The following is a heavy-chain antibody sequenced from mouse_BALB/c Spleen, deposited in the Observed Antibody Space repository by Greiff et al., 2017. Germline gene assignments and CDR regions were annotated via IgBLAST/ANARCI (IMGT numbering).Heavy chain of an antibody. CDR3: ARNNYGSTTGRYYFDY. D-gene: IGHD1-1*01. Sequence: VQLQQSGPGLVQPSQSLSITCTVSGFSLTSYGVHWVRQSPGKGLEWLGVIWSGGSTDYNAAFISRLSISKDNSKSQVFFKMNSLQANDTAIYYCARNNYGSTTGRYYFDYWGQGTTLTVSS. CDR2: IWSGGST. J-gene: IGHJ2*01. V-gene: IGHV2-2*02. CDR1: GFSLTSYG.